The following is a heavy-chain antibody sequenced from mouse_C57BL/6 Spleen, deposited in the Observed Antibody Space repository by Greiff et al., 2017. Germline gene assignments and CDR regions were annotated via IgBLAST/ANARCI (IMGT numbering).Heavy chain of an antibody. Sequence: QVQLQQSGAELARPGASVKMSCKASGYTFTSYTMHWVKQRPGQGLEWIGYINPSSGYTKYNQKFKDKATLTAEKSSSTAYMQLSSLTSEDSAVYYCARDWVASSMDYWGQGTSVTVSS. D-gene: IGHD6-1*01. J-gene: IGHJ4*01. CDR3: ARDWVASSMDY. V-gene: IGHV1-4*01. CDR1: GYTFTSYT. CDR2: INPSSGYT.